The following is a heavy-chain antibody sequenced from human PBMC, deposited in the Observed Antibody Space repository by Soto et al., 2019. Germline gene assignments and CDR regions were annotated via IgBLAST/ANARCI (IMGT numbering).Heavy chain of an antibody. V-gene: IGHV4-34*01. CDR2: INHSGRT. CDR3: ARDKISGPFDD. J-gene: IGHJ4*02. Sequence: QVQLQQWGAGLLKPSETLSLTCAVYGGSFSGYYWTWIRQPPGTGLEWIGEINHSGRTNYNPSLKGRVTLSVDTSKNQFSLKLTSVTAADTAVYYCARDKISGPFDDWGQGTLVTVSS. CDR1: GGSFSGYY.